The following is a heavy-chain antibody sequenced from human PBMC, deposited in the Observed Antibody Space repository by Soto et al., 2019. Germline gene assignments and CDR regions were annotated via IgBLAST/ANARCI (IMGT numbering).Heavy chain of an antibody. CDR2: VYYSGST. CDR3: ARTGYYYYHMDV. V-gene: IGHV4-59*08. Sequence: SETLSLTCTVSGASISSYYWSWIRQPPGKGLEWIGYVYYSGSTNYNPSLKSRVTISVDTSKNQFSLKLSSVTAADTAVYYCARTGYYYYHMDVWGKGTTVTVS. D-gene: IGHD3-10*01. CDR1: GASISSYY. J-gene: IGHJ6*03.